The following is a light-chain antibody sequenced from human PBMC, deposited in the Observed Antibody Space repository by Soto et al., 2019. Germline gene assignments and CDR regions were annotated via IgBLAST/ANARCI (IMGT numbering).Light chain of an antibody. CDR2: GAS. J-gene: IGKJ1*01. CDR3: QQYGSSPT. V-gene: IGKV3-20*01. CDR1: QSVSSSY. Sequence: EIVLTQSPGTLSLSPGERATLSSRASQSVSSSYLAWYQQKPGQAPRLLIYGASSRATGIPDRFSGSGSGTDLTLTISRLEPEDFAVYYCQQYGSSPTFGQGTKVEIK.